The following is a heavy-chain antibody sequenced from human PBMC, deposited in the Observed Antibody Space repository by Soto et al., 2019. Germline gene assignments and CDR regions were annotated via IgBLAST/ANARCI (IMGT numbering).Heavy chain of an antibody. V-gene: IGHV3-21*01. D-gene: IGHD1-26*01. CDR1: GFTFRSFP. Sequence: GGSLRLSCEASGFTFRSFPMNWVRPAPGKGLEWVSTISSNSAYIYYTDALRGRYTISRDNNKNSLRLQMNSLRAEDSAVDYCTRDESRDISARSRFDPWSPGNLVTVSS. J-gene: IGHJ5*02. CDR2: ISSNSAYI. CDR3: TRDESRDISARSRFDP.